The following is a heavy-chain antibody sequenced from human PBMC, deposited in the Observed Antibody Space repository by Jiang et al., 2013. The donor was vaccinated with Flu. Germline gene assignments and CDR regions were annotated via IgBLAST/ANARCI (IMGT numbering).Heavy chain of an antibody. CDR3: TRDPYDTSSPNFDC. CDR2: ISGFDGNT. V-gene: IGHV1-18*01. J-gene: IGHJ4*02. Sequence: SGAEVKKPGASVKISCKASGFTVSSVGFSWVRQAPGQGLEWLGWISGFDGNTVYEENIQFRLKLTIDTSANTAYMELRGLTSDDTGIYFCTRDPYDTSSPNFDCWGQGTPVTVSA. CDR1: GFTVSSVG. D-gene: IGHD3-16*01.